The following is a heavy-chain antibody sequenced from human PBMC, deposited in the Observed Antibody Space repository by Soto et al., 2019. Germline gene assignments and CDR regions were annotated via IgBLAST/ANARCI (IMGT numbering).Heavy chain of an antibody. Sequence: GGSLRLSCAASGFTFSSYAMSWVRQAPGKGLEWVSAISGSGGSTYYADSVKGRFTISRDNSKNTLYLQMNSLRAEDTAVYYCAKTQRYGDPLLRAFDYWGQGTLVTVSS. CDR2: ISGSGGST. CDR3: AKTQRYGDPLLRAFDY. V-gene: IGHV3-23*01. J-gene: IGHJ4*02. CDR1: GFTFSSYA. D-gene: IGHD4-17*01.